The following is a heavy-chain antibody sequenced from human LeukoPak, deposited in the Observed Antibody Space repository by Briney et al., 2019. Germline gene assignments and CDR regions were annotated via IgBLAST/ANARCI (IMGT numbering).Heavy chain of an antibody. CDR2: ISYDGNIE. CDR3: ARDSDTPMVPDY. Sequence: PGGSLRPSCAASEFTLSNFAMHWVRQAPGKRLEWVAVISYDGNIEYYADSVKGRFTISRDTPKNTLYLQMNSLRVEDTAVYFCARDSDTPMVPDYWGQGTLVTVSS. V-gene: IGHV3-30-3*01. CDR1: EFTLSNFA. D-gene: IGHD5-18*01. J-gene: IGHJ4*02.